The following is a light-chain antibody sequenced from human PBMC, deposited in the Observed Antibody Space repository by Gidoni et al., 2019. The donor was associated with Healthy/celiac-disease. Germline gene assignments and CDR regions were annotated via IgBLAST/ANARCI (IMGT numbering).Light chain of an antibody. J-gene: IGKJ1*01. CDR3: QQSYSTPQT. V-gene: IGKV1-39*01. Sequence: DIHMTQSPSSLSASVGDTVTITCRASQSISSYLNWYQQKPGKAPKLMYYAASSLKSGVPSRCSSSGSRTDFTLTISRLQPEDFATYYCQQSYSTPQTFGQGTKVEIK. CDR1: QSISSY. CDR2: AAS.